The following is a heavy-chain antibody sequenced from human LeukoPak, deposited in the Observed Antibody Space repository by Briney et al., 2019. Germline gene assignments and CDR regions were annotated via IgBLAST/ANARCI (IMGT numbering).Heavy chain of an antibody. CDR3: ARWGWDSSGYYMDV. D-gene: IGHD3-22*01. CDR1: GFTFTTYW. J-gene: IGHJ6*03. Sequence: GGSLRLSCAASGFTFTTYWMSWVRQAPGKGLEWVANIKQDGSEKYYVDSVKGRFTISRDNAKNSLYLQMNSLRAEDTAVYYCARWGWDSSGYYMDVWGKGTTVTVSS. CDR2: IKQDGSEK. V-gene: IGHV3-7*01.